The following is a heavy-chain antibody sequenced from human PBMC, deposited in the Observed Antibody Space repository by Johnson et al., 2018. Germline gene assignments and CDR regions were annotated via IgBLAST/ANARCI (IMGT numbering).Heavy chain of an antibody. CDR3: ARDATVEDAFDI. D-gene: IGHD5-24*01. J-gene: IGHJ3*02. CDR2: TRNKPNSYTT. Sequence: VQLVQSGGGVVQPGRSXRLSCAASGFTFNSYGMHWVRQAPGKGLAWVGRTRNKPNSYTTEYAASVKGRFTISRDDSKNSLYLQMNSLKTEDTAVYYCARDATVEDAFDIGGQGTMVTVSS. CDR1: GFTFNSYG. V-gene: IGHV3-72*01.